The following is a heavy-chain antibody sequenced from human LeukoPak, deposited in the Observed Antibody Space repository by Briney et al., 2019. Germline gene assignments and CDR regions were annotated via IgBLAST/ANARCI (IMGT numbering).Heavy chain of an antibody. D-gene: IGHD2-15*01. CDR1: GDSISSSSYY. Sequence: SETLSLTCTVSGDSISSSSYYWGWIRQPPGKGLEWIGSIYYSGSTYYNPSLKSRVTISVDTSKNQFSLKLSSVTAADTAVYYCARTFFCSGGSCLDYWGQGTLVTVSS. V-gene: IGHV4-39*01. CDR2: IYYSGST. CDR3: ARTFFCSGGSCLDY. J-gene: IGHJ4*02.